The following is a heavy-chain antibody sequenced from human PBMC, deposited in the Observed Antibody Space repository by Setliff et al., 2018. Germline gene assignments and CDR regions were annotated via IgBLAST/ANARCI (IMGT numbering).Heavy chain of an antibody. J-gene: IGHJ4*02. CDR1: GYTLTELS. V-gene: IGHV1-24*01. CDR3: ATGVFFLGYCSSTSCQLDY. CDR2: FDPEDGEA. Sequence: ASVKVSCKVSGYTLTELSMHWVRQAPGKGLEWMGGFDPEDGEAIYAQKFQGRVTMTEDTSTDTAYMELSSLRSEDTAVYYCATGVFFLGYCSSTSCQLDYWGQGTLVTVSS. D-gene: IGHD2-2*01.